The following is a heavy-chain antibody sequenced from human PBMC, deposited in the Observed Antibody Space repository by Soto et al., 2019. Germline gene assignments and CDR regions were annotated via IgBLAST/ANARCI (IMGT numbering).Heavy chain of an antibody. D-gene: IGHD6-13*01. Sequence: EVQVVESGGGLVQPGGSLRLSCAASGFTLSTYWMTWVRQAPGKGLEWVANIKQDGSERYYVDSVKGRFTVSRDNAKNSQYLQMKSQRTEDTAVYYCGTADRGTAAGGTVQWGQGTLVTVSS. CDR1: GFTLSTYW. CDR3: GTADRGTAAGGTVQ. J-gene: IGHJ4*02. CDR2: IKQDGSER. V-gene: IGHV3-7*01.